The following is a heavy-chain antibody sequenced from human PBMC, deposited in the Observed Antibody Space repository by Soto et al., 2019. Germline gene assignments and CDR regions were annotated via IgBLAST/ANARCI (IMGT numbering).Heavy chain of an antibody. Sequence: PGRSLRLSCAVSGFTVRNNYMSWVRQDPGKGLEWVSVIYSGGSTYYADSVKGRFTISRDNSKNTLYLQMNSLRAKDTAVYYCARDPGEYSSSWYAPKIHNTYYYGMDVWGQGTTVTVS. CDR2: IYSGGST. V-gene: IGHV3-66*01. CDR1: GFTVRNNY. D-gene: IGHD6-13*01. J-gene: IGHJ6*02. CDR3: ARDPGEYSSSWYAPKIHNTYYYGMDV.